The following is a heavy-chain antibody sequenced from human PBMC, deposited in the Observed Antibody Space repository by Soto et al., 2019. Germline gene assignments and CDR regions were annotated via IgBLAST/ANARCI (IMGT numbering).Heavy chain of an antibody. J-gene: IGHJ4*02. V-gene: IGHV3-7*01. Sequence: GRSLRPSCSASVFTFSSYWMSWCRQAPGKGLEWVANIKQDGSEKYYVDSVKGRFTISRDNAKNSLYLQMNSLRAEDTAVYYCARGTRSGWYYFDYWGQGTLVTVSS. D-gene: IGHD6-19*01. CDR2: IKQDGSEK. CDR3: ARGTRSGWYYFDY. CDR1: VFTFSSYW.